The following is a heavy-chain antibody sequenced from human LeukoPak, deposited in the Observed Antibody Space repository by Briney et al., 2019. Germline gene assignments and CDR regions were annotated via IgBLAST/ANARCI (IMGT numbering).Heavy chain of an antibody. CDR1: GFTFSSYA. D-gene: IGHD6-13*01. CDR3: AGGAPSWFEGPLDY. V-gene: IGHV3-30-3*01. CDR2: ISYDGSNK. J-gene: IGHJ4*02. Sequence: GRSLRLSCAASGFTFSSYAMHWVRQAPGKGLEWVAVISYDGSNKYYADSVKGRFTISRDNSKNTLYLQMNSLRAEDTAVYYCAGGAPSWFEGPLDYWGQGTLVTVSS.